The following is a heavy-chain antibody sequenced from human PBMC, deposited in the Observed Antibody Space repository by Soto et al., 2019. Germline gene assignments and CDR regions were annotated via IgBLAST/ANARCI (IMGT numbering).Heavy chain of an antibody. CDR1: GGSFSGYY. D-gene: IGHD1-26*01. CDR2: INHSGST. CDR3: ARGWGGATMDY. Sequence: QVQLQQWGAGLLKPSETLSLTCAVYGGSFSGYYCSWIRQPPGKGLEWIGEINHSGSTNYNPSLKSRVTISVDTSKNQCSLKLSSVTAADTAVYYCARGWGGATMDYWGQGTLVTVSS. J-gene: IGHJ4*02. V-gene: IGHV4-34*01.